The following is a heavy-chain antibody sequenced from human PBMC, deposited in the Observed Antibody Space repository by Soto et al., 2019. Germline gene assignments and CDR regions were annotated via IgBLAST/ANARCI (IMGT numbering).Heavy chain of an antibody. CDR3: ATDTGGYSGYDRMDAFDI. V-gene: IGHV1-24*01. J-gene: IGHJ3*02. CDR1: GYTLTELS. D-gene: IGHD5-12*01. CDR2: FDPEDGET. Sequence: ASVKVSCKVSGYTLTELSMHWVRQAPGKGLEWMGGFDPEDGETIYAQKFQGRVTMTEDTSTDTAYMELSSLRSEDTAVYYCATDTGGYSGYDRMDAFDIWGQGTMVTVSS.